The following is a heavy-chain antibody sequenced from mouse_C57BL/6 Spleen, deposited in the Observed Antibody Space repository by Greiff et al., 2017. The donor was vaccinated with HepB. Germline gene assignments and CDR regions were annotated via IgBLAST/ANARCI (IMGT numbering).Heavy chain of an antibody. Sequence: QVHVKQPGAELVKPGASVKLSCKASGYTFTSYWMHWVKQRPGQGLEWIGMIHPNSGSTNYNEKFKSKATLTVDKSSSTAYMQLSSLTSEDSAVYYCARNEGGTGYWGQGTTLTVSS. V-gene: IGHV1-64*01. CDR2: IHPNSGST. J-gene: IGHJ2*01. CDR3: ARNEGGTGY. CDR1: GYTFTSYW. D-gene: IGHD4-1*01.